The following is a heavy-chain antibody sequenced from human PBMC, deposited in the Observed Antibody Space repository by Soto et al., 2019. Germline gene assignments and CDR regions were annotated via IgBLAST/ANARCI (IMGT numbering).Heavy chain of an antibody. CDR1: GFSLSTSGVG. V-gene: IGHV2-5*02. CDR2: IYWDDDK. J-gene: IGHJ4*02. D-gene: IGHD6-6*01. CDR3: AHRIRESSSIRVYFDY. Sequence: SGSTLVNPTQTLTLTCTFSGFSLSTSGVGVGWIRQPPGKALEWLALIYWDDDKRYSPSLKSRLTITQDTSKNQVVLTMTNMDPVDTATYYCAHRIRESSSIRVYFDYWGQGTLVTVSS.